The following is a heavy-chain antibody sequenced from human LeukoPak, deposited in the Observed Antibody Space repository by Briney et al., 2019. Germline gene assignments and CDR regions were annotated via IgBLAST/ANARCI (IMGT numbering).Heavy chain of an antibody. J-gene: IGHJ6*04. CDR3: AKVLDNYSYYYGMDV. V-gene: IGHV3-23*01. Sequence: GGSLRLSCAASGFTFSSYAMSWVRQAPGKGLEWVSAISGSGGSTYYADSVKGRFTISRDNSKNTLYLQMNSLRAEDTAVYYWAKVLDNYSYYYGMDVWGKGTTVTVSS. CDR2: ISGSGGST. D-gene: IGHD1-1*01. CDR1: GFTFSSYA.